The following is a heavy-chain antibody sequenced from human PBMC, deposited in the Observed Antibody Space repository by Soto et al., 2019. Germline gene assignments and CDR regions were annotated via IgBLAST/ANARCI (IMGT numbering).Heavy chain of an antibody. D-gene: IGHD5-18*01. J-gene: IGHJ3*02. CDR3: TPEGYSYGYHSFHI. CDR1: AFTFSNAW. V-gene: IGHV3-15*01. Sequence: GGSLRISCAASAFTFSNAWMSWVRQAPGKGLEWVGRIKSKTNGGTTDYAAPVKGRFAISRDDSKNTLYLQMNSLKTEDTAVYYCTPEGYSYGYHSFHIWGQGTMVTVSS. CDR2: IKSKTNGGTT.